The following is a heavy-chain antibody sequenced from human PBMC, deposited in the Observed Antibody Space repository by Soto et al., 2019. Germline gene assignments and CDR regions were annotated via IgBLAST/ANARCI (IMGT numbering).Heavy chain of an antibody. CDR2: ISSSSSYI. CDR3: ARERSIGLAHYDAFDI. D-gene: IGHD3-3*02. J-gene: IGHJ3*02. V-gene: IGHV3-21*01. CDR1: GFTFSSYS. Sequence: NPGGSLRLSCAASGFTFSSYSMNWVRQAPGKGLEWVSSISSSSSYIYYADPVKGRFTISRDNAKNSLYLQMNSLRAEDTAVYYCARERSIGLAHYDAFDIWGQGTMVTVSS.